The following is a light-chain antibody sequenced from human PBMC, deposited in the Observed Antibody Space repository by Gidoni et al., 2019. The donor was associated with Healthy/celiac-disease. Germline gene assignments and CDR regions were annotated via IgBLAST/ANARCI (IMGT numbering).Light chain of an antibody. Sequence: HSVLTQPPSASGTPGQRVTISCSGISSNIGSNYVYWYQQLHGTAPNLLIYRNNQRPSGVPFRCSVSKSCTSASLAISGLRSEDEADYYCASWDDSLSGPVFGTGTKVTVL. CDR1: SSNIGSNY. J-gene: IGLJ1*01. V-gene: IGLV1-47*01. CDR2: RNN. CDR3: ASWDDSLSGPV.